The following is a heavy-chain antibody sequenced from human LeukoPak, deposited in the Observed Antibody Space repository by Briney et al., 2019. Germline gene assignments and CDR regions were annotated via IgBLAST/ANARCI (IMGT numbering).Heavy chain of an antibody. CDR3: ARDPDYDILTGYYFDY. D-gene: IGHD3-9*01. J-gene: IGHJ4*02. CDR1: GFTVSSNY. CDR2: IYSGGST. Sequence: GGSLRLSCAASGFTVSSNYMSWARQAPGKGLEWVSVIYSGGSTYYADSVKGRFTISRDNSKNTLYLQMNSLRAEDTAVYYCARDPDYDILTGYYFDYWGQGTLVTVSS. V-gene: IGHV3-53*01.